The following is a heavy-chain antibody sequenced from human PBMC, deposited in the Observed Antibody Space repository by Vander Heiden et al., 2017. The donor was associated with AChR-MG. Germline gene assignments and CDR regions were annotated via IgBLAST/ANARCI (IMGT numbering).Heavy chain of an antibody. CDR2: ISSGSSST. J-gene: IGHJ4*02. Sequence: EVHLVDSGGALVQPGGSLRLSCEASGFTFRTYSMNWVRPTPGMGLEWVSYISSGSSSTFYADSVKGRFTISRDNDKSSLYLQINSLKVEDTAVYYCARGGHCSGGTCYPLSVFDFWGQGTLVTVSS. D-gene: IGHD2-15*01. V-gene: IGHV3-48*01. CDR1: GFTFRTYS. CDR3: ARGGHCSGGTCYPLSVFDF.